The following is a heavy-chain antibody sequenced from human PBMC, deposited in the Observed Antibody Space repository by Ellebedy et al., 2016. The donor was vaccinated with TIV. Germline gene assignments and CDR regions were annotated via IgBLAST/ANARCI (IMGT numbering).Heavy chain of an antibody. J-gene: IGHJ4*02. D-gene: IGHD3-10*01. CDR1: GFPFSSYN. CDR2: ISSSGSTI. V-gene: IGHV3-48*04. Sequence: GESLKISCAASGFPFSSYNMNWVRQAPGKGLEWVSYISSSGSTIYYADSVKGRFTISRDNAKNSLYLQMNSLRAEDTAVYYCARWAMVRGVNWGQGTLVTVSS. CDR3: ARWAMVRGVN.